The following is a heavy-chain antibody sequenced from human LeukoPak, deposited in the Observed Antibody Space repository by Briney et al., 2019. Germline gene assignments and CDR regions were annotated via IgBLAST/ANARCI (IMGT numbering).Heavy chain of an antibody. CDR1: GGSISSYY. D-gene: IGHD3-10*01. V-gene: IGHV4-59*01. Sequence: SETLSLTCTVSGGSISSYYWSWIRQPPGKGLEWIGYIYYSGSTNYNPSLKSRVTISVDTSKNQFSLKLSSVTAADTAVYYCARDMLGGEMFDYWGQGTLVTVSS. CDR2: IYYSGST. CDR3: ARDMLGGEMFDY. J-gene: IGHJ4*02.